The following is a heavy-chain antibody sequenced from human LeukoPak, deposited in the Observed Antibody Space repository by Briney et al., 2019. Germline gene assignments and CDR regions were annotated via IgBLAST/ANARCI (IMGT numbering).Heavy chain of an antibody. CDR2: IWYDGSNK. D-gene: IGHD3-3*01. CDR1: GFTFSSYG. Sequence: PGGSLRLSCAASGFTFSSYGMHWVRQAPGKGLEWVAVIWYDGSNKYYADSVKGRFTISRDNSKNTLYLQMNSLRAEDTAVYYCARVFWSGFLRYFDYWGQGTLVTVSS. CDR3: ARVFWSGFLRYFDY. V-gene: IGHV3-33*01. J-gene: IGHJ4*02.